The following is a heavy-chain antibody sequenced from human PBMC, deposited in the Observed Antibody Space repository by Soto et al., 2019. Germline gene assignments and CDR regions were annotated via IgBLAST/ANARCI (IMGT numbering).Heavy chain of an antibody. J-gene: IGHJ5*02. CDR3: ARSVKQLVRPNWFDP. V-gene: IGHV1-69*13. CDR1: GGTFSSYA. CDR2: IIPIFGTA. D-gene: IGHD6-13*01. Sequence: GASVKVSCKASGGTFSSYAISWVRQAPGQGLEWMGGIIPIFGTANYAQKFQGRVTITADESTSTAYMELSSLRSEDTAVYYCARSVKQLVRPNWFDPWGQGTLVTVSS.